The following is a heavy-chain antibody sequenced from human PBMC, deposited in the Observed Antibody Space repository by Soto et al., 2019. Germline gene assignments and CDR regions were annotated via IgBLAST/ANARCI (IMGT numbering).Heavy chain of an antibody. V-gene: IGHV1-2*04. CDR3: ARDLSPNCSSTSCYVGAFDI. D-gene: IGHD2-2*01. J-gene: IGHJ3*02. CDR1: EYTFTGYY. CDR2: INPNSGGT. Sequence: ASVKVSCKASEYTFTGYYMHWVRQAPGQGLEWMGWINPNSGGTNYAQKFQGWVTMTRDTSISTAYMELSRLRSDDTAVYYCARDLSPNCSSTSCYVGAFDIWGQGTMVTVSS.